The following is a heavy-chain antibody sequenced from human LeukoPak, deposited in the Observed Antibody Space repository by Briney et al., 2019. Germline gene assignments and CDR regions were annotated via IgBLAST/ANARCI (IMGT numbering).Heavy chain of an antibody. V-gene: IGHV4-59*08. J-gene: IGHJ4*02. CDR1: GGSISSYY. D-gene: IGHD6-19*01. Sequence: KPSETLSLTCTVSGGSISSYYWSWIRQPPGKGLEWIGYIYYSGSTNYNPSLKSRVTISVDTSKNQFSLKLSSVTAADTAVYYCARVYSSGWYNLLDYWGQGTLVTVSS. CDR3: ARVYSSGWYNLLDY. CDR2: IYYSGST.